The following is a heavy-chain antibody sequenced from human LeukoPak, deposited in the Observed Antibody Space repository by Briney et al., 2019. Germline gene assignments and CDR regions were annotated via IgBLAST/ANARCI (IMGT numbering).Heavy chain of an antibody. CDR3: VKGACSSGCSGNH. J-gene: IGHJ5*02. Sequence: AGSLRLSCAASGIAFSDSAMYWVRQAPGKGLECVSVITDSYNTYYGDSVKGRFTVSRDNTRKTLFLQMNSLRVDDTASYYYVKGACSSGCSGNHWGQGTRVIVSS. CDR1: GIAFSDSA. V-gene: IGHV3-23*01. D-gene: IGHD6-19*01. CDR2: ITDSYNT.